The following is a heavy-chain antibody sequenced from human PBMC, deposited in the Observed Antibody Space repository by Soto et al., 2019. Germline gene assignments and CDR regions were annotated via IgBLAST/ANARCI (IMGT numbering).Heavy chain of an antibody. CDR1: GFTFSSYG. D-gene: IGHD2-2*01. CDR3: ARDHCSKTSCYFFDY. J-gene: IGHJ4*02. V-gene: IGHV3-33*01. Sequence: GGSLRLSCAASGFTFSSYGMHWVRQAPVKGLEWVAVIWYDGSNKYYADSVKGRFTISRDNSKNTLYLQMNSLRAEDTAVYYCARDHCSKTSCYFFDYWGLGTLVTVSS. CDR2: IWYDGSNK.